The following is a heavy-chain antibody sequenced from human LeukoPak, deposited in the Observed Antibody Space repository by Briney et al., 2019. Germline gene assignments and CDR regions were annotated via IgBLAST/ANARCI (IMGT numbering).Heavy chain of an antibody. D-gene: IGHD2-2*01. Sequence: AGSLRLSCAASGFTFSSYWMSWVRQAPGKGLEWVANIKQDGSEKYYVDSVKGRFTISRDNAKNSLYLQMNSLRAEDTAVYYCARVVVVLAAYSFDYWGQGTLVTVSS. CDR1: GFTFSSYW. J-gene: IGHJ4*02. CDR2: IKQDGSEK. CDR3: ARVVVVLAAYSFDY. V-gene: IGHV3-7*01.